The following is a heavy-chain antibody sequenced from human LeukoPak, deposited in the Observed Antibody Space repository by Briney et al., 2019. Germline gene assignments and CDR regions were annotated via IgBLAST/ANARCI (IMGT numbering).Heavy chain of an antibody. D-gene: IGHD5-18*01. J-gene: IGHJ6*02. V-gene: IGHV5-51*01. Sequence: GESLKISWKGSGYSFTSYWIGWVRQMPGKGLEWMGIIYPVDSDTRYSPSFQGQVTISADKSISTAYLQWSSLKASDTAMYYCARHLKVDTAMVTYHYYGMDVWGQGTTVTVSS. CDR1: GYSFTSYW. CDR3: ARHLKVDTAMVTYHYYGMDV. CDR2: IYPVDSDT.